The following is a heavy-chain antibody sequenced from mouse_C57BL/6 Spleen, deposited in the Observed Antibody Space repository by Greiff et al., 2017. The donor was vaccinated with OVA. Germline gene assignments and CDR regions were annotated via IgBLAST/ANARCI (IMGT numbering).Heavy chain of an antibody. Sequence: EVQLQQSGPELVKPGASVKISCKASGYTFTDYYMNWVKQSHGKSLEWIGDINPNNGGTSYNQKFKGKATLTVDKSSSTAYMELRSLTSEDSAVYYCARRSYDYPFAYWGQGTLGTVSA. CDR3: ARRSYDYPFAY. V-gene: IGHV1-26*01. CDR2: INPNNGGT. J-gene: IGHJ3*01. D-gene: IGHD2-4*01. CDR1: GYTFTDYY.